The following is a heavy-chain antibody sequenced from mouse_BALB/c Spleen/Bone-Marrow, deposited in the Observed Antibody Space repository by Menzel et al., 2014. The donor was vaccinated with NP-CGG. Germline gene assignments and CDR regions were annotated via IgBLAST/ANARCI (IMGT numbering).Heavy chain of an antibody. Sequence: QVQLQQSGAELVMPGASVKMSCKASGYTFTDYWIHWVKQRPGQGLEWIGAIDTSDDYTTYNQKFKGKATLTVDESSSTAYMQFSSLTPEDSAVYYCARSDYRYDPLAYWGQGTLVTVSA. CDR3: ARSDYRYDPLAY. CDR2: IDTSDDYT. CDR1: GYTFTDYW. V-gene: IGHV1-69*01. J-gene: IGHJ3*01. D-gene: IGHD2-14*01.